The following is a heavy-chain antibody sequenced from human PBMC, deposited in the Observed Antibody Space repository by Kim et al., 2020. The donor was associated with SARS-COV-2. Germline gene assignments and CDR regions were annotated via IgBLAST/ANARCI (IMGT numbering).Heavy chain of an antibody. D-gene: IGHD3-10*01. J-gene: IGHJ4*02. V-gene: IGHV3-49*03. CDR2: IGTKPYGGTT. CDR3: GCNYYVSGWVY. Sequence: GSLRLSCRASGFTFDDYAVQWFRQAPGKGLEWVGFIGTKPYGGTTEYAPPVKDRFSISSDDSNNFAYLHTNSLENEDTPDYFCGCNYYVSGWVYWGQGT. CDR1: GFTFDDYA.